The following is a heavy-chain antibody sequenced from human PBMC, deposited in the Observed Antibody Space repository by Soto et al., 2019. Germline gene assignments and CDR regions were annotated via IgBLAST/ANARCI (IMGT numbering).Heavy chain of an antibody. Sequence: NPSETLSLTCTVSGGSISSSSYYWGWIRQPPGKGLEWIGSIYYSGSTYYNPSLKSRVTISVDTSKNQFSLKLSSVTAADTAVYYCARHRPTPPCTNGVCYTKSPPYYFDYWGQGTLVTVSS. D-gene: IGHD2-8*01. J-gene: IGHJ4*02. V-gene: IGHV4-39*01. CDR2: IYYSGST. CDR3: ARHRPTPPCTNGVCYTKSPPYYFDY. CDR1: GGSISSSSYY.